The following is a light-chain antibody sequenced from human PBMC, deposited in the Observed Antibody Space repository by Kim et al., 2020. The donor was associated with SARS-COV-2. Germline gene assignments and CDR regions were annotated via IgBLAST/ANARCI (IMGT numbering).Light chain of an antibody. CDR3: QACDNITAG. J-gene: IGLJ2*01. Sequence: SYELTQPPSVSVTPGKTASITCPGDNLGDKYASWYQQKPGQSPVLVIYQDSKRPSGIPERFSGSNSGNTATLTISGTQAMDEADYYCQACDNITAGFGGGTQLTVL. V-gene: IGLV3-1*01. CDR2: QDS. CDR1: NLGDKY.